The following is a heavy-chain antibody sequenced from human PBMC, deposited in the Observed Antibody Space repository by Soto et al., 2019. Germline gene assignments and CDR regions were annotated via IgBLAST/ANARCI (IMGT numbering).Heavy chain of an antibody. CDR1: GGSIRSGGYS. V-gene: IGHV4-30-2*01. CDR2: IYHSGST. CDR3: ARVYYDSSGYPVAFDI. D-gene: IGHD3-22*01. J-gene: IGHJ3*02. Sequence: SETLSLTCAVSGGSIRSGGYSWSWIRQPPGKGLEWIGYIYHSGSTYYNPSLESRVTISVDRSKNQFSLNLSSVTAADTAVYYCARVYYDSSGYPVAFDIWGQGTMVT.